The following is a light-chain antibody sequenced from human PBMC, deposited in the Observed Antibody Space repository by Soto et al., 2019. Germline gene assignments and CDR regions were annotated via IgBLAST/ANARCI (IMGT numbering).Light chain of an antibody. CDR2: HVA. J-gene: IGLJ2*01. Sequence: QSALTQPRSVSGSPGQSVTISCSGTSSDVGGYEYVSWYQQHPGKAPTLIIYHVAQRPSGVPDRFSASKSGTTASLTISGLHAEDEAEYFCCSYAAGQTLVFGGGTKLTVL. V-gene: IGLV2-11*01. CDR3: CSYAAGQTLV. CDR1: SSDVGGYEY.